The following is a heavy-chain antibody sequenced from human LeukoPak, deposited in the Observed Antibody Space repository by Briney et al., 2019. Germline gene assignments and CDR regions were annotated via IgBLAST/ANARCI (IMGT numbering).Heavy chain of an antibody. CDR2: IYYSGST. CDR1: GGSISGGGYY. Sequence: SQTLSLTCTVSGGSISGGGYYWSWIRQHPGKGLEWIGYIYYSGSTYYNPSLKSRVTISVDTSKNQFSLKLSSVTAADTAVYYCARGTPVVVAATDWFDPWGQGTLVTVSS. CDR3: ARGTPVVVAATDWFDP. V-gene: IGHV4-31*03. D-gene: IGHD2-15*01. J-gene: IGHJ5*02.